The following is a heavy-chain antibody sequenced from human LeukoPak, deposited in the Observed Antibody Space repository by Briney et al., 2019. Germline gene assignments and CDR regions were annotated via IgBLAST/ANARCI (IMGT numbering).Heavy chain of an antibody. Sequence: TLSLSCSTSGFTFGDYAMSWVRQAPGKGLEWVGFIKAKVYGGATKYAASVNGRFSISRDDSQSIANLQMNDLKTEDTAVYYCTRAPHPRCSSNGCYLEYWGQGTLVTVSS. CDR3: TRAPHPRCSSNGCYLEY. CDR1: GFTFGDYA. J-gene: IGHJ4*02. CDR2: IKAKVYGGAT. D-gene: IGHD2-2*01. V-gene: IGHV3-49*04.